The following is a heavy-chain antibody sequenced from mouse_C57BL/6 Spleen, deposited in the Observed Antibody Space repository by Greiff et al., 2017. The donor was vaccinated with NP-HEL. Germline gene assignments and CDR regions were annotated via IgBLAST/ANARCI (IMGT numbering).Heavy chain of an antibody. D-gene: IGHD1-1*01. CDR3: ARPITTVVATRYVDV. CDR2: INPNNGGT. V-gene: IGHV1-18*01. CDR1: GYTFTDYN. J-gene: IGHJ1*03. Sequence: EVQLQQSGPELVKPGASVKIPCKASGYTFTDYNMDWVKQSHGKSLEWIGDINPNNGGTIYNQKFKGKATLTVDKSSSTAYMELRSLTSEDTAVYYCARPITTVVATRYVDVWGTGTTVTVSS.